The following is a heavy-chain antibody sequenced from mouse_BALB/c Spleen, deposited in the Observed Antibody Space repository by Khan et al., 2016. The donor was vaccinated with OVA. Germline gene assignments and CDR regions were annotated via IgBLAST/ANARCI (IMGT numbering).Heavy chain of an antibody. CDR3: ARETVVDVYWYVCG. V-gene: IGHV7-3*02. Sequence: EVELVESGGGLVQPGGSLRLSCATSGFTFTDYYMSWVRQPPGKSLEWLGFIRNKAKGYTTEYSAPVKGRFTISRDNSQSIVYLQMNTLRAEDSATYYCARETVVDVYWYVCGWGAGTTVTVSS. CDR1: GFTFTDYY. D-gene: IGHD1-1*01. J-gene: IGHJ1*01. CDR2: IRNKAKGYTT.